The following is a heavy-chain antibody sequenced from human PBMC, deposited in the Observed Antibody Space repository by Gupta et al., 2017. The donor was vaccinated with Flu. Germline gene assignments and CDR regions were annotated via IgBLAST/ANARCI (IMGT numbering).Heavy chain of an antibody. Sequence: QVQLVQSGAEVKKPGSSVKVSCKASGGPFSSYAISWVRQAPGQGLEWMGGIIPIFGTANYAQKFQGRVTITADESTSTAYMELSSLRSEDTAVYYCARDRYSGSYLRWYFDYWGQGTLVTVSS. V-gene: IGHV1-69*01. CDR3: ARDRYSGSYLRWYFDY. CDR2: IIPIFGTA. D-gene: IGHD1-26*01. J-gene: IGHJ4*02. CDR1: GGPFSSYA.